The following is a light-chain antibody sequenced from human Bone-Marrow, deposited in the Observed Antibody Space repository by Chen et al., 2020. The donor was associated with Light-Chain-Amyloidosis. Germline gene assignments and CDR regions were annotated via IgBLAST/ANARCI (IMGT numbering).Light chain of an antibody. Sequence: QSALAQPASVSGSPGQSIIVSCTGTSSDVGSTNYVSWYQQYQGKAPKFLIYYVSNRPSGVSYLFSGSKAGNTASLTLSGLQADVEADYYCSSYTSRNTWVFGTGTTVTVL. CDR1: SSDVGSTNY. CDR3: SSYTSRNTWV. J-gene: IGLJ1*01. V-gene: IGLV2-14*01. CDR2: YVS.